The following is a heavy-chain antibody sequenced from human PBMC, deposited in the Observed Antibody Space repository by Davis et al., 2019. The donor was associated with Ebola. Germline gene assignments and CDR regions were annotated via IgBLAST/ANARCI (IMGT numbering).Heavy chain of an antibody. V-gene: IGHV3-9*01. CDR2: ISWNSGSI. D-gene: IGHD1-26*01. CDR3: AKGTVGATSTPFDY. Sequence: PGGSLRLSCAASGFTFDDYAMHWVRHAPGKGLEWVSGISWNSGSIGYADSVKGRFTISRDNAKNSLYLQMNSLRAEDTALYYCAKGTVGATSTPFDYWGQGTLVTVSS. J-gene: IGHJ4*02. CDR1: GFTFDDYA.